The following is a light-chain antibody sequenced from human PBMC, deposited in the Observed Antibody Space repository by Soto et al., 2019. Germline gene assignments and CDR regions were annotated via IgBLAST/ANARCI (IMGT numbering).Light chain of an antibody. V-gene: IGKV2-28*01. CDR2: LGS. Sequence: DIVMTHSPLSLPVTPGDPASISCMSSQSLLHSNGYNYLDWYLQKPGQSPQLLIYLGSNRASGVPDRFSGSGSGTDFTLKISRVEAEDVGVYYCMQALQTPITFGQGTRLEIK. CDR1: QSLLHSNGYNY. CDR3: MQALQTPIT. J-gene: IGKJ5*01.